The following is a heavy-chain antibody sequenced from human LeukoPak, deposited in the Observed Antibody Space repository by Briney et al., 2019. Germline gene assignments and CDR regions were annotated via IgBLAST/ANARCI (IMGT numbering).Heavy chain of an antibody. D-gene: IGHD6-19*01. CDR3: AKRGSSGWYVPAGIDY. J-gene: IGHJ4*02. CDR1: GFTFSSYA. V-gene: IGHV3-23*01. Sequence: GGSLRLSCAASGFTFSSYAMSWVRQAPGKGLEWVSAISGSGGSTYYADSVKGRFTISRDNSKNTLYLQMNSLRAEDTAVYYRAKRGSSGWYVPAGIDYWGQGTLVTVSS. CDR2: ISGSGGST.